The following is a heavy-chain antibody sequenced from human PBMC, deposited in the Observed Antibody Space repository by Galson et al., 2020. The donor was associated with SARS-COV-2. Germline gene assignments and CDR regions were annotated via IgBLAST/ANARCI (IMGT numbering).Heavy chain of an antibody. Sequence: GGSLRLSCAASGFSFSDHYMSWIRQAPGKGLELVSYIGRTGTTIQYADSVKGRFTISRDNARHSVFLQMNSLRAEDTAVYYCAKLEVPSGGGWYFDLWGRGTLVTVST. CDR2: IGRTGTTI. D-gene: IGHD1-26*01. CDR3: AKLEVPSGGGWYFDL. CDR1: GFSFSDHY. V-gene: IGHV3-11*01. J-gene: IGHJ2*01.